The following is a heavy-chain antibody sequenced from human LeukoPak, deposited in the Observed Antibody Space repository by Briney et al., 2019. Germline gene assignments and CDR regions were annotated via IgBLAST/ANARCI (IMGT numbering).Heavy chain of an antibody. Sequence: GGSLRLSCAASGFTFSSYWMSWVRQAPGKGLEWVAAISYDGNTKYYVDSVKGRFTISRDNSKNTLYLQMNSLRGEDTAVYYCAKKKGGYKYDDFFDFWGRGTLVTVSS. CDR3: AKKKGGYKYDDFFDF. D-gene: IGHD5-24*01. V-gene: IGHV3-30*18. CDR1: GFTFSSYW. J-gene: IGHJ4*02. CDR2: ISYDGNTK.